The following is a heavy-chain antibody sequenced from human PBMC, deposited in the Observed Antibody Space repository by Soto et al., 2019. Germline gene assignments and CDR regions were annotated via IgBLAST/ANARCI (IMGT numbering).Heavy chain of an antibody. J-gene: IGHJ6*02. CDR3: ARVWSGSGSYYNGALLDYYGLDV. CDR1: GFTFSSYW. D-gene: IGHD3-10*01. CDR2: IKQDGSEN. V-gene: IGHV3-7*01. Sequence: EVQLVESGGGLVQPGGSLRLSCAASGFTFSSYWMSWVRQAPGKGLEWVANIKQDGSENYYVDSVKGRCTISRDNAKNSMYLQMNSLRAEDTAVYYCARVWSGSGSYYNGALLDYYGLDVWGQGTTVTVSS.